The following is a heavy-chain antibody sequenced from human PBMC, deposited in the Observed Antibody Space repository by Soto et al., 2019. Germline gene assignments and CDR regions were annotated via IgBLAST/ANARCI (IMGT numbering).Heavy chain of an antibody. CDR3: ARDHQIWFGELSYYFDY. CDR1: GYTFTSYA. J-gene: IGHJ4*02. Sequence: ASVKVSCKASGYTFTSYAMHWVRQAPGQRLEWMGWINAGNGNTKYSQKFQGRVTITRDTSASTAYMELSSLRSEDTAVYYCARDHQIWFGELSYYFDYWGQGTLVTVSS. CDR2: INAGNGNT. V-gene: IGHV1-3*01. D-gene: IGHD3-10*01.